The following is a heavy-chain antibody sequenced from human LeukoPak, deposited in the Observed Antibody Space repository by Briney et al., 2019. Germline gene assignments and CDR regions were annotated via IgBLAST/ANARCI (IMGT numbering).Heavy chain of an antibody. V-gene: IGHV4-34*01. D-gene: IGHD1-26*01. CDR2: INHSGST. CDR3: ARGELPDY. CDR1: GGSFEHYF. J-gene: IGHJ4*02. Sequence: SETLSLTCSVSGGSFEHYFWSWIRRPPGKGLEWIGEINHSGSTNYNPSLKSRVTISVDTSKNQFSLKLSSVTAADTAVYYCARGELPDYWGQGTLVTVSS.